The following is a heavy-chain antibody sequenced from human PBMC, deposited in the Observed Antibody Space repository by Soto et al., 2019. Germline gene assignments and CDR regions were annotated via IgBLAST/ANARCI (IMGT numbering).Heavy chain of an antibody. CDR1: GFTFSSYA. D-gene: IGHD4-17*01. Sequence: GGSLRLSCAASGFTFSSYAMHWVRQAPGKGVEWVAVISYDGSNKYYADSVKGRFTISRDNSKNTLYLQMNSLRAEDTAVYYCATLKALDDYGDRYGMDVWGQGTTVTVSS. V-gene: IGHV3-30-3*01. CDR3: ATLKALDDYGDRYGMDV. J-gene: IGHJ6*02. CDR2: ISYDGSNK.